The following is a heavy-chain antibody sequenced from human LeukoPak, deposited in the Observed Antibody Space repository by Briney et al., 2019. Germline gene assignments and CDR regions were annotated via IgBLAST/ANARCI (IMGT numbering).Heavy chain of an antibody. D-gene: IGHD6-19*01. J-gene: IGHJ3*02. CDR3: ARQRSGWSYDAFDI. CDR2: INPNSGGT. V-gene: IGHV1-2*06. CDR1: GYTFTGYH. Sequence: ASVKVACKASGYTFTGYHMHWVRQAPGQRLEWMGRINPNSGGTNYAQKFQGRVTMTRDTSISTAYMELSRLRSDDTAVYYCARQRSGWSYDAFDIWGQGTMVTVSS.